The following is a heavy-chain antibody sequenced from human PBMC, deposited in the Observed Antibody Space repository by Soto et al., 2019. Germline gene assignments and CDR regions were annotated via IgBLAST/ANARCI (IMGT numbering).Heavy chain of an antibody. CDR2: IYGDDDK. V-gene: IGHV2-5*02. CDR3: AHGVGVGGLVDY. Sequence: QITLKESGPALVKPTQTLTLTCSFSGFSLTTSGVGVGWIRQPPGKALEWLALIYGDDDKSYNSSLKSSLTITKDTSKDQVVLTMSKLDPVETGTYYCAHGVGVGGLVDYWGQGTLVTVSS. D-gene: IGHD2-15*01. J-gene: IGHJ4*02. CDR1: GFSLTTSGVG.